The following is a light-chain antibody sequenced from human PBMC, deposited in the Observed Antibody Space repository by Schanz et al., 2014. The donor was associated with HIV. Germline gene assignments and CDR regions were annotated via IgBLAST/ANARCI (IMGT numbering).Light chain of an antibody. V-gene: IGKV1-5*03. CDR3: QQYVGFYHT. Sequence: DIQMTQSPSILYASVGDRITITCRASQSISDSLAWYQQKPGKAPNLLISEASILESGVPSRFSGSGSGTEFTLTISCLQPDDFATYYCQQYVGFYHTFGQGTKVE. CDR1: QSISDS. CDR2: EAS. J-gene: IGKJ1*01.